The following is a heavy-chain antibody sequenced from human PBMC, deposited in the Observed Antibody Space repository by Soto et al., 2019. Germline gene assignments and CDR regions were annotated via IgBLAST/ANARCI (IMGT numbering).Heavy chain of an antibody. D-gene: IGHD1-26*01. J-gene: IGHJ4*02. Sequence: EASVKVSCKASGYTFTSYAMHWVRQAPGQGLEWMGWINAGNGNTKYSQKFQGRVTITRDTSASTAYMELSSLRSEDTAVYYCARVGATMKDFDYWGQGTLVTVSS. CDR1: GYTFTSYA. V-gene: IGHV1-3*01. CDR3: ARVGATMKDFDY. CDR2: INAGNGNT.